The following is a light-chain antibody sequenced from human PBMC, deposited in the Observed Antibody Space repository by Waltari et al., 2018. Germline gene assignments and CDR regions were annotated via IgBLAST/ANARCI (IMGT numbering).Light chain of an antibody. CDR2: VNN. Sequence: QSVRTQPPSPPGTPGQRVTLPCSGRRSNIGANSVYWYQQVPRLAPRLLIYVNNTRPSGVPDRFSASKSDTSASLAISGLRSEDEADYYCATWDDSLGGGVFGGGTKLTVL. CDR3: ATWDDSLGGGV. V-gene: IGLV1-47*01. CDR1: RSNIGANS. J-gene: IGLJ2*01.